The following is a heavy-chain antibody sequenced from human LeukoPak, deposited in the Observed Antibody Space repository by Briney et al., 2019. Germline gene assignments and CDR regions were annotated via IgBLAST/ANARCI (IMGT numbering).Heavy chain of an antibody. CDR1: GGTFSSYA. J-gene: IGHJ4*02. V-gene: IGHV1-69*10. CDR3: ASPPYYYDSSGYYF. D-gene: IGHD3-22*01. CDR2: IIPILGIA. Sequence: VASVKVSCKASGGTFSSYAISWVRQAPGQGLEWMGGIIPILGIANYAQKFQGRVTITADKSTSTAYMELSSLRSEDTAVYYCASPPYYYDSSGYYFWGQGTLVTVSS.